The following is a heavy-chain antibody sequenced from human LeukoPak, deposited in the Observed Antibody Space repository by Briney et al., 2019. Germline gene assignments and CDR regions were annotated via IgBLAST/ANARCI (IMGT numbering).Heavy chain of an antibody. CDR2: INSDGSST. D-gene: IGHD6-13*01. CDR3: ARGNRIAAALMYFQH. V-gene: IGHV3-74*01. Sequence: GGSLRLSCAASGFTFSSYWMHWVRQAPGKGLVRVSRINSDGSSTSYADSVKGRFTISRDNAKNTLYLQMNSLRAEDTAVYYCARGNRIAAALMYFQHWGQGTLVTVSS. CDR1: GFTFSSYW. J-gene: IGHJ1*01.